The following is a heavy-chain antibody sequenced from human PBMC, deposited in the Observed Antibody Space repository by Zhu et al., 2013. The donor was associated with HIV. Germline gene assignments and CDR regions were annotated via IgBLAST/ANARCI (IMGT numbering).Heavy chain of an antibody. CDR2: IIPIFGTA. D-gene: IGHD2-21*01. J-gene: IGHJ3*02. Sequence: QVQLVQSGAEVKKPGSSVKISCKASGGTFSSYAINWVRQAPGQGLEWMGGIIPIFGTANYAQKFQGRVTITADESTSTAYMELSSLRSEDTAVYYCARGRVNVVFDAFDIWGQGTVVTVSS. CDR1: GGTFSSYA. V-gene: IGHV1-69*01. CDR3: ARGRVNVVFDAFDI.